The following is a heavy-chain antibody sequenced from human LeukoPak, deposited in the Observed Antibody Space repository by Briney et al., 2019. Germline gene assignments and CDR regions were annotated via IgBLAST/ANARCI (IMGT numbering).Heavy chain of an antibody. D-gene: IGHD3/OR15-3a*01. CDR2: ISGRGGST. J-gene: IGHJ4*02. V-gene: IGHV3-23*01. CDR1: GFTFSSYA. CDR3: AKLSDFDFAFSFFDY. Sequence: TGGSLRLSCAASGFTFSSYAVSWVRQAPGKGLEWVSAISGRGGSTNYADSVKGRFTISRDNSKNTLSLQMNSLRGEDTAVYYCAKLSDFDFAFSFFDYWGQGSLVTVSS.